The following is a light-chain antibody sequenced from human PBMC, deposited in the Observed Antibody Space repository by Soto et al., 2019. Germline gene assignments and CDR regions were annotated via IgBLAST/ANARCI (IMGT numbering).Light chain of an antibody. V-gene: IGKV3-20*01. Sequence: EIVLTQSPGTLSLSPGERATLSCRASQSVSSSFLAWYQQKPCQAPRLLIYGASSRATGIPDRLSGSGSGTEFPLTISRLEPEDVEVYWCQQYGSSPLTFGGGTKVELK. CDR2: GAS. CDR3: QQYGSSPLT. CDR1: QSVSSSF. J-gene: IGKJ4*01.